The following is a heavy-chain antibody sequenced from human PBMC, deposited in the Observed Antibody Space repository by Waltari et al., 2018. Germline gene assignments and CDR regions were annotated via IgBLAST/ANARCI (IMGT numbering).Heavy chain of an antibody. Sequence: QVQLVQSGTEVKMPGASVKVSCKASGYTLTELSMHWVRQAPGKGLEWMGGFDPEDGETIYAQKFQGRVTMTEDTSTDTAYMGLSSLRSEDTAVYYCATGIGLVRGFRFDYWGQGTLVTVSS. CDR2: FDPEDGET. CDR1: GYTLTELS. D-gene: IGHD3-10*01. CDR3: ATGIGLVRGFRFDY. V-gene: IGHV1-24*01. J-gene: IGHJ4*02.